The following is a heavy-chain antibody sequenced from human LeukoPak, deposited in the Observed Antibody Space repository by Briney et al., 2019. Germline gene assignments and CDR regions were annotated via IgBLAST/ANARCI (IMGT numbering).Heavy chain of an antibody. J-gene: IGHJ4*02. V-gene: IGHV1-18*01. CDR1: GYTFTSYG. Sequence: ASVKVSCKAFGYTFTSYGISWVRQAPGQGLEWMGWISAYNGNTNYAQKLQGRVSMTTDTSKSTAYMELRSLRSDDTAVYYCARVPLDIVVVPAGNFDYWGQGTLVTVSS. CDR3: ARVPLDIVVVPAGNFDY. D-gene: IGHD2-2*03. CDR2: ISAYNGNT.